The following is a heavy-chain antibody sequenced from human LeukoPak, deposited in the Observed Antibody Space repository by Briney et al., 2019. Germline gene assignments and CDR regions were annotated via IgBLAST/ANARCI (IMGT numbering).Heavy chain of an antibody. CDR1: GGSFSGYY. CDR2: INHSGST. V-gene: IGHV4-34*01. Sequence: KPSETLSLTCAVYGGSFSGYYWSWIRQPPGKGLEWIGEINHSGSTNYNPSLKSRVTISVDTSKNQFSLKLSSVTAADTAVYYCARSLTRPYYDSRKRVLYAFDIWGQGTMVTVSS. CDR3: ARSLTRPYYDSRKRVLYAFDI. D-gene: IGHD3-22*01. J-gene: IGHJ3*02.